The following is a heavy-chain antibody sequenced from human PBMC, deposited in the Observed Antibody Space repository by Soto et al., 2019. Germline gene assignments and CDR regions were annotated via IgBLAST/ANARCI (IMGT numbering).Heavy chain of an antibody. J-gene: IGHJ4*01. V-gene: IGHV4-31*01. CDR3: ARDENSHGSCSVYFDY. CDR2: IYYSGST. CDR1: GGSITSDGYY. Sequence: QLQLQEPGPGLVKPAQTLSLTCIVSGGSITSDGYYWSGIRPHPGKGLEWIGYIYYSGSTYYNPSLLSQVTIPVHPCKIQYSPKFGTVHAADTAVYYVARDENSHGSCSVYFDYWGQGTLVTLSS. D-gene: IGHD6-19*01.